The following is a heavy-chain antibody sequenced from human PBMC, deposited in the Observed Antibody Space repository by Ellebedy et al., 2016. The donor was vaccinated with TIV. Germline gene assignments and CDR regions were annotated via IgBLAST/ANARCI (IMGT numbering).Heavy chain of an antibody. J-gene: IGHJ4*02. D-gene: IGHD6-6*01. CDR1: LGSISSHY. Sequence: GSLRLXXTVPLGSISSHYWTWIPQPPGKGLKGIGNISYTGRTSYSPSLTGRVTISIDTPENQFSLKVTSVTAADTAFYYCARDLRITARDYYPDYWGQGTLVTVSS. CDR2: ISYTGRT. V-gene: IGHV4-59*11. CDR3: ARDLRITARDYYPDY.